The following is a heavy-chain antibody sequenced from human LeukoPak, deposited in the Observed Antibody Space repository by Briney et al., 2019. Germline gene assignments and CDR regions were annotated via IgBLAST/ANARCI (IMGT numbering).Heavy chain of an antibody. V-gene: IGHV3-30*02. CDR2: IRYDGSNK. CDR1: GFTFSSYA. D-gene: IGHD3-22*01. Sequence: PGRSLRLSCAASGFTFSSYAMHWVRQAPGKGLEWVAFIRYDGSNKYYADSVKGRFTISRDNSKNTLYLQMNSLRAEDTAVYYCAKQYDSSGYYYPLDYWGQGTLVTVSS. CDR3: AKQYDSSGYYYPLDY. J-gene: IGHJ4*02.